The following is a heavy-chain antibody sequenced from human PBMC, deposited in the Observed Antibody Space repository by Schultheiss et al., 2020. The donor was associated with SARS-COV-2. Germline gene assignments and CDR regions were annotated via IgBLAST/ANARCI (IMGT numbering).Heavy chain of an antibody. CDR2: ISYDGSNK. J-gene: IGHJ6*03. D-gene: IGHD2-2*01. CDR1: GFTFSSYA. CDR3: ARDPGYCSSTSCYYYYYYMDV. Sequence: GESLKISCAASGFTFSSYAMHWVRQAPGKGLEWVAVISYDGSNKYYADSVKGRFTISRDNSKNTLYLQMNSLRAEDTAVYYCARDPGYCSSTSCYYYYYYMDVWGNGTTVTVSS. V-gene: IGHV3-30*04.